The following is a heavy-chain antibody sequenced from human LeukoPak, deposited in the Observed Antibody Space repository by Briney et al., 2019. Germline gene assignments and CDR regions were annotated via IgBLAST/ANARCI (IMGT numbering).Heavy chain of an antibody. V-gene: IGHV1-2*02. J-gene: IGHJ5*02. CDR3: ARGDLNTCGSSRCYGWFDP. CDR2: INPNSGGT. Sequence: ASVKVSCKTSGYTFTAYYMHWVRQAPGQGLEWMEWINPNSGGTNYAQNFQGRVTMTRDTSISTAYMELRRLRSDDTAVYYCARGDLNTCGSSRCYGWFDPWGQGTLVTVSS. D-gene: IGHD2-2*01. CDR1: GYTFTAYY.